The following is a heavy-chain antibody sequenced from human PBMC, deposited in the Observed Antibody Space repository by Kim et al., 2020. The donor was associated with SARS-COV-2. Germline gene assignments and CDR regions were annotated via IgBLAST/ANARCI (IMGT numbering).Heavy chain of an antibody. Sequence: GGSLRLSCAASGLTFSSYAMHWVRQAPGKGLEWVTFISYDGSNKYYADSVKGRFTISRDNSKNTVYLQMNSLRAEDTAVYYCAKDGIAATNPGPKRFFYDWGQRTLVTLSS. CDR2: ISYDGSNK. V-gene: IGHV3-30*18. J-gene: IGHJ4*02. D-gene: IGHD6-13*01. CDR1: GLTFSSYA. CDR3: AKDGIAATNPGPKRFFYD.